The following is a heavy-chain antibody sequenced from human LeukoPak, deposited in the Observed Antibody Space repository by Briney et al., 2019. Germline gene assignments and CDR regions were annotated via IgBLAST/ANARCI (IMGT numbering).Heavy chain of an antibody. CDR3: AKRRGGGATDY. V-gene: IGHV3-23*01. Sequence: GGSLILSCVSSGFTFSLYAMSSLGEAPGKGVEWVSAVSVGGAYTFYADSVKGRFTISRDDSKDTLYLQMNSLRADDTAVYYCAKRRGGGATDYWGQGTLVTVSS. CDR2: VSVGGAYT. J-gene: IGHJ4*02. D-gene: IGHD1-26*01. CDR1: GFTFSLYA.